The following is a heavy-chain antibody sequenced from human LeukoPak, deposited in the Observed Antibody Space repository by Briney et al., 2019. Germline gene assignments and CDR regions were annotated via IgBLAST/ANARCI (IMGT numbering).Heavy chain of an antibody. CDR3: ARVSRWGLRFVGY. V-gene: IGHV3-11*01. J-gene: IGHJ4*02. D-gene: IGHD5-12*01. CDR1: GFTFSDYY. Sequence: GGSLRLSCAASGFTFSDYYKSWIRQAPGKGLEWVSYISSSGSTIYYADSVKGRFTISRDNAKDSLYLQMNSLRAEDTAVYYCARVSRWGLRFVGYWGQGTLVTVSS. CDR2: ISSSGSTI.